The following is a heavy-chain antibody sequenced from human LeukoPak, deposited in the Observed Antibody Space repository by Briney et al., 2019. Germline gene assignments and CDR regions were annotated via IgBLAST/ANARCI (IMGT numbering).Heavy chain of an antibody. CDR3: ARDRYYDSSGLDY. Sequence: GGSLRLSCAASGFTFSSYWMSWVRQAPGKGLEWVANIKRDGSEKYYVDSVKGRFTISRDNAKNSLYLQMNSLRAEDTAVYYCARDRYYDSSGLDYWGQGTLVTVSS. V-gene: IGHV3-7*01. D-gene: IGHD3-22*01. J-gene: IGHJ4*02. CDR2: IKRDGSEK. CDR1: GFTFSSYW.